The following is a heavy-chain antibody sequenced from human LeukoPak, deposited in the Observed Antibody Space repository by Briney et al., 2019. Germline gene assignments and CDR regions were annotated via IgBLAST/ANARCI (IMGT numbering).Heavy chain of an antibody. CDR1: GFTFSSYG. Sequence: PGGSLRLSCAASGFTFSSYGMHWVRQAPGKGLEWVAFIRYDGSNKYYADSVKGRFTISRDNPKNTLYLQMNSLRAEDTAVYYCAKDGGDIVVVPAAITGMSYYYYMDVWGKGTTVTVSS. D-gene: IGHD2-2*01. V-gene: IGHV3-30*02. CDR2: IRYDGSNK. J-gene: IGHJ6*03. CDR3: AKDGGDIVVVPAAITGMSYYYYMDV.